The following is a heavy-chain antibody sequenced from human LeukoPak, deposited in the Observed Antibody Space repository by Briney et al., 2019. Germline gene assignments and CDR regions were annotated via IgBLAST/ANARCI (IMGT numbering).Heavy chain of an antibody. V-gene: IGHV4-31*03. J-gene: IGHJ6*02. Sequence: SETLSLTCTVSGGSISSGGYYWSWIRQHPGKGLEWIEYIHYSGSTYYNPSLKSRVTISVDTSKNQFSLKLSSVTAADTAVYYCARGSASYYDILTGYYNYYYYYGMDVWGQGTTVTVSS. D-gene: IGHD3-9*01. CDR3: ARGSASYYDILTGYYNYYYYYGMDV. CDR2: IHYSGST. CDR1: GGSISSGGYY.